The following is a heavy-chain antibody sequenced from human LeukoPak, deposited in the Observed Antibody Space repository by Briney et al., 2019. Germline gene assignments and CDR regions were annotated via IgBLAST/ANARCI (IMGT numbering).Heavy chain of an antibody. V-gene: IGHV3-23*01. CDR1: GFTFSSYA. CDR3: AKVACGSGSYYPPSWFDP. CDR2: ISGSGGST. J-gene: IGHJ5*02. D-gene: IGHD3-10*01. Sequence: GGSLRLSCAASGFTFSSYAMSWVRQAPGKGLEWVSAISGSGGSTYYADSVKGRFTISRDNSKNTLYLQMNSLRAEDTAVYYCAKVACGSGSYYPPSWFDPWGQGTLVTVSS.